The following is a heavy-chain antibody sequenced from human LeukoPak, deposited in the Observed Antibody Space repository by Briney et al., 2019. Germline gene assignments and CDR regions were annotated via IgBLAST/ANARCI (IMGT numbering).Heavy chain of an antibody. V-gene: IGHV1-2*02. CDR2: INANTGDT. J-gene: IGHJ4*02. D-gene: IGHD3-22*01. Sequence: ASVKVSCKASGYTLTSYYMHWVRQAPGQGLEWMGWINANTGDTSFAQKFQGRVTLTRDTSISTAYMELSRLKPDDTAVYYCARLFNYYDNSGYYQYYFDYWGQGTLVTVS. CDR3: ARLFNYYDNSGYYQYYFDY. CDR1: GYTLTSYY.